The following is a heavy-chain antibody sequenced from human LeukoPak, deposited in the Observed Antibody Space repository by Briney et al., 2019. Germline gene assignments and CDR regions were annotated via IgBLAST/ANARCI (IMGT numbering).Heavy chain of an antibody. D-gene: IGHD6-13*01. CDR2: ISSSGSTI. CDR1: GGSFGGYH. J-gene: IGHJ6*02. V-gene: IGHV3-11*04. Sequence: LSLTCAVYGGSFGGYHWSWIRQPPGKGLEWVSYISSSGSTIYYADSVKGRFTISRDNAKNSLYLQMNSLRAEDTAVYYCARDRIAAAGTSQTYGMDVWGQGTTVTVSS. CDR3: ARDRIAAAGTSQTYGMDV.